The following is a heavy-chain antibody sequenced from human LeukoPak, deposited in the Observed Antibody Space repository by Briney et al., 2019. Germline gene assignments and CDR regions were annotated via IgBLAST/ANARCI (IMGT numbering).Heavy chain of an antibody. Sequence: ASVKVSCKASGYTFTSHGISWVRQAPGQGLEWMGWISAYNGNTNYAQKLQGRVTMTTDTSTSTAYMELRSLRSDDTAVYYCARGYYYDSSGYSDYWGQGTLVTVSS. D-gene: IGHD3-22*01. CDR1: GYTFTSHG. V-gene: IGHV1-18*01. CDR2: ISAYNGNT. J-gene: IGHJ4*02. CDR3: ARGYYYDSSGYSDY.